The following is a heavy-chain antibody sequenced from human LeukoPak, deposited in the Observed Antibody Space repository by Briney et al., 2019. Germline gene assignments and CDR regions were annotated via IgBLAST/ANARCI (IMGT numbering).Heavy chain of an antibody. CDR1: GGSFSSYY. CDR3: ARLIYYDSSGYLDY. V-gene: IGHV4-34*01. D-gene: IGHD3-22*01. CDR2: INYSGSA. J-gene: IGHJ4*02. Sequence: PSETLSLXCAVYGGSFSSYYWRWIRQSPGKGLESIGKINYSGSANYNPSLKSRVTISVDMSKNQFSLKLSSVTAADTAVYYCARLIYYDSSGYLDYWGQGSLVTVSS.